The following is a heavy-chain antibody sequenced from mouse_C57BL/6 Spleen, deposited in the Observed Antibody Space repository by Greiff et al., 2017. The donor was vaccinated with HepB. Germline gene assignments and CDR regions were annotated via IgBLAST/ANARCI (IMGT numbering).Heavy chain of an antibody. V-gene: IGHV3-6*01. Sequence: DVQLQESGPGLVKPSQSLSLTCSVTGYSITSGYYWNWIRQFPGNKLEWMGYISYDGSNNYNPSLKNRISITRDTSKNQFFLKLNSVTTEDTATYYCARDSDYDRYFDYWGQGTTLTVSS. CDR3: ARDSDYDRYFDY. J-gene: IGHJ2*01. CDR1: GYSITSGYY. CDR2: ISYDGSN. D-gene: IGHD2-4*01.